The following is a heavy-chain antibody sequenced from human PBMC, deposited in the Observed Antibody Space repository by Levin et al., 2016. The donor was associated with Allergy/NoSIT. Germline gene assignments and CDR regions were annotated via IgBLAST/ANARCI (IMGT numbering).Heavy chain of an antibody. Sequence: ASVKVSCKASGYTFTRYAMNWVRQAPGQGLEWMGWINTNTGNPTYAQGFTGRFVFSLDTSVSTAYLQISSLKAEDTAVYYCARYSSSWTYNWFDPWGQGTLVTVSS. D-gene: IGHD6-13*01. CDR1: GYTFTRYA. J-gene: IGHJ5*02. CDR2: INTNTGNP. V-gene: IGHV7-4-1*02. CDR3: ARYSSSWTYNWFDP.